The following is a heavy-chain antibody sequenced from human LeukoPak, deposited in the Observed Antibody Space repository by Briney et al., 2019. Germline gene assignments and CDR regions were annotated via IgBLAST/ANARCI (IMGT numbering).Heavy chain of an antibody. J-gene: IGHJ3*02. CDR1: GGTFSKYA. CDR3: AREGGWLNAFDI. D-gene: IGHD5-24*01. Sequence: SVKVSCKASGGTFSKYAISCGRQAPGGGREWVGGIIPMFDTANYARNLQGRVTMTTDTSTSTAYIELRSLRSDDTAVYYCAREGGWLNAFDIWGQGTMVTVSS. CDR2: IIPMFDTA. V-gene: IGHV1-69*05.